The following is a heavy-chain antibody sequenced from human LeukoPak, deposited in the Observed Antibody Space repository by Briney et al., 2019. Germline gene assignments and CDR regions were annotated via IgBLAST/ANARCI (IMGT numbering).Heavy chain of an antibody. Sequence: PGGSLRLSCAASGFTFSSYGMHWVRQAPGKGLEWVAVISYDGSKKYYADSVKGRFTISRDNSKNTLYLQMNSLRAEDTAVYYCAKDGEAYCGGDCYTWGDYYFDYWGQGTLVTVSS. D-gene: IGHD2-21*02. J-gene: IGHJ4*02. CDR1: GFTFSSYG. CDR2: ISYDGSKK. V-gene: IGHV3-30*18. CDR3: AKDGEAYCGGDCYTWGDYYFDY.